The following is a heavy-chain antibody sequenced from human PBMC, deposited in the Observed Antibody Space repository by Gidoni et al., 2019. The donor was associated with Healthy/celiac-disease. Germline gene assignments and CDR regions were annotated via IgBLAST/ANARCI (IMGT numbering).Heavy chain of an antibody. V-gene: IGHV3-23*01. CDR3: AKPMPHCSSTSCYTGGFDY. Sequence: EVQLLESGGGLVQPGGSLSLSCAASGFTFSSYAMSWVRQAPRKGLEWVSAISGSGGSTYYADSVKGRFTISRDNSKNTLYLQMNSLRAEDTAVYYCAKPMPHCSSTSCYTGGFDYWGQGTLVTVSS. CDR2: ISGSGGST. D-gene: IGHD2-2*02. J-gene: IGHJ4*02. CDR1: GFTFSSYA.